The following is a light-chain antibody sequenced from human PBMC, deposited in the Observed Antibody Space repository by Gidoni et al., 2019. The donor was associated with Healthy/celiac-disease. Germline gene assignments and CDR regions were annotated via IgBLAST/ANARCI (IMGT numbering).Light chain of an antibody. V-gene: IGKV3-15*01. CDR2: AAS. CDR3: QQYNNWPT. J-gene: IGKJ2*01. Sequence: VTQSPATLSLSQGARATRTCRASQSVCSDLSWYQQKPGQAPRLLIYAASTRATGIPARFSGSGSGTDFTLTISSLQSEDFAVYYCQQYNNWPTFGQGTKLEIK. CDR1: QSVCSD.